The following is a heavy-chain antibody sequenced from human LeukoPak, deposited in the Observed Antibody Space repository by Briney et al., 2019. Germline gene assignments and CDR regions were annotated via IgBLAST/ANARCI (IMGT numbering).Heavy chain of an antibody. CDR2: ITPSGGSA. CDR3: AGEGGRLSGSGSYLLSYGIDV. Sequence: ASVKVSCKASGYTFTNYYLHWVRQAPGQGLEWMGIITPSGGSATYAQKFQGRVTMTRDTSTSTVYMELSSLRSEDTAVYYCAGEGGRLSGSGSYLLSYGIDVWGQGTTVTVSS. CDR1: GYTFTNYY. V-gene: IGHV1-46*01. J-gene: IGHJ6*02. D-gene: IGHD3-10*01.